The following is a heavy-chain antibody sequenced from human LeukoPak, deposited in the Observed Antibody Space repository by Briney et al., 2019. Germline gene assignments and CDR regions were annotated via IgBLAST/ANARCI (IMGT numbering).Heavy chain of an antibody. CDR2: INHSGST. D-gene: IGHD3-22*01. CDR3: ARGPRALYYYDSSGYYSPLDY. CDR1: GFTFSSYW. V-gene: IGHV4-34*01. J-gene: IGHJ4*02. Sequence: GSLRLSCAASGFTFSSYWMSWIRQPPGKGLEWIGEINHSGSTNYNPSLKSRVTISVDTSKNQFSLKLSSVTAADTAVYYCARGPRALYYYDSSGYYSPLDYWGQGTLVTVSS.